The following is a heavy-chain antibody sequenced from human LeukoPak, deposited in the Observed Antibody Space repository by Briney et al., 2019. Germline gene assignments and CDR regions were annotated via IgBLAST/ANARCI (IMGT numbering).Heavy chain of an antibody. J-gene: IGHJ4*02. CDR2: IYSGGST. V-gene: IGHV3-66*01. CDR1: GFTFSSNY. CDR3: AREGPSPGLVRGVNGFDY. Sequence: PGGSLRLSCAASGFTFSSNYMSWVRQAPGKGLEWVSVIYSGGSTYYADSVKGRFTISRDNSKNTLYLQMNSLRAEDTAVYYCAREGPSPGLVRGVNGFDYWGQGTLVTVSS. D-gene: IGHD3-10*01.